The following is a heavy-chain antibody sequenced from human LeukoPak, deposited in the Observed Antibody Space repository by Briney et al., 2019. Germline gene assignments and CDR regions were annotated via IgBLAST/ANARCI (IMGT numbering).Heavy chain of an antibody. CDR1: GGSISSYY. J-gene: IGHJ4*02. Sequence: PSETLSLTCTVSGGSISSYYWSWIRQPPGKGLEWIGYIYHSGSTYYNPSLKSRVTISVDRSKNQFSLKLSSVTAADTAVYYCARVSRRGYYFDYWGQGTLVTVSS. CDR3: ARVSRRGYYFDY. V-gene: IGHV4-59*12. CDR2: IYHSGST.